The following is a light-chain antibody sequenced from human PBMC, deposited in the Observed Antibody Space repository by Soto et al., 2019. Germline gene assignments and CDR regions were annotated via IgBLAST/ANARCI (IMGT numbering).Light chain of an antibody. V-gene: IGLV3-9*01. J-gene: IGLJ2*01. CDR3: QVWDSSTVV. CDR1: NIGRKN. Sequence: SYELTQPLSVSVALGQTARITCGGNNIGRKNVHWYQQKAGQAPVLVIYGDSNRPSAIPERFSGSNSGNTATLTISRAQAGDEADYYCQVWDSSTVVFGGGTKVTVL. CDR2: GDS.